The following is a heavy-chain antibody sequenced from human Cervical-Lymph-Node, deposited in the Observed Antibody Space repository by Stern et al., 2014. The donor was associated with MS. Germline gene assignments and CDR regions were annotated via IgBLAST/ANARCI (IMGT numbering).Heavy chain of an antibody. Sequence: QVQLVESGAEVKKPGSSVKVSCKASGGTFSNHVISWVRQAPGQGLEWMGGTIPIFGKAIYAQKFPGRVTITADESTRAAYMELTSLKSEDRAVYCCARAAYSTSSYNYWGQGTLVTVSA. V-gene: IGHV1-69*01. D-gene: IGHD2/OR15-2a*01. CDR3: ARAAYSTSSYNY. J-gene: IGHJ4*02. CDR2: TIPIFGKA. CDR1: GGTFSNHV.